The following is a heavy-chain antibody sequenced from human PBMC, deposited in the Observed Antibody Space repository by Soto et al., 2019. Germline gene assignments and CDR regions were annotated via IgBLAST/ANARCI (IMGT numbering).Heavy chain of an antibody. J-gene: IGHJ3*02. CDR1: GYTFTSYD. CDR3: ARESSDPDAFDI. Sequence: GASVKVSCKASGYTFTSYDINWVRQAPGQGLEWMGWISAYNGNTNYAQKLQGRVTMTTDTSTSTAYMELRSLRSDDTAVYYCARESSDPDAFDIWGQGTMVTVSS. CDR2: ISAYNGNT. V-gene: IGHV1-18*01.